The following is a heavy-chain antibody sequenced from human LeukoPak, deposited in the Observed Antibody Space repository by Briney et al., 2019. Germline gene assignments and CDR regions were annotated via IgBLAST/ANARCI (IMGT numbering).Heavy chain of an antibody. CDR2: ISSSGSTI. V-gene: IGHV3-11*04. Sequence: PGGSLRLSCAASGFTFSDYYMSWIRQAPGKGLEWLSYISSSGSTIYYADSVKGRFTISRDNAKNSLYLQMNSLRAEDTAVYYCAREYSRGYYFDYWGQGTLVTVSS. CDR1: GFTFSDYY. D-gene: IGHD6-25*01. J-gene: IGHJ4*02. CDR3: AREYSRGYYFDY.